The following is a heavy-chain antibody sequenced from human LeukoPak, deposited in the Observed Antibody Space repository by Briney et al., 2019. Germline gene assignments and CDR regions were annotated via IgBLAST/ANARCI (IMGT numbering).Heavy chain of an antibody. CDR1: GFTFSSYG. Sequence: GGSLRLSCAASGFTFSSYGMHWVRQAPGKGLEWVAVISYDGSNKYYADSVKGRFTISRDNSKNTLYLQMNSLRAEDTAVYYCARATTVTGPDVWGQGTTVTVSS. J-gene: IGHJ6*02. CDR3: ARATTVTGPDV. CDR2: ISYDGSNK. V-gene: IGHV3-30*03. D-gene: IGHD4-17*01.